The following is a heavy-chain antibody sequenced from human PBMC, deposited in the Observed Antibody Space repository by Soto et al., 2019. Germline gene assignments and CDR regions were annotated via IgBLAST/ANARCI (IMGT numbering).Heavy chain of an antibody. CDR2: IYYSGST. V-gene: IGHV4-31*03. CDR1: GGSISSGGYY. CDR3: ARQTTVTTYNAFDI. Sequence: TLSLTCTVSGGSISSGGYYWSWIRQHPGKGLEWIGYIYYSGSTYYNPSLKSRVTISVGTSKNQFSLKLSSVTAADTAVYYCARQTTVTTYNAFDIWGQGTMVTVSS. D-gene: IGHD4-17*01. J-gene: IGHJ3*02.